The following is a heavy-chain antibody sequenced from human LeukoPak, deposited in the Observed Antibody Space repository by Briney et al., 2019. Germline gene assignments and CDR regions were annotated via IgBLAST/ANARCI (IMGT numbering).Heavy chain of an antibody. CDR1: GYSFSSYW. CDR2: IYPGDSDT. CDR3: ARHVGPSIAAAWTDY. D-gene: IGHD6-13*01. Sequence: GESLKISCKGSGYSFSSYWIGWVRQMPGEGLEWMGIIYPGDSDTGYSPSFQGQVTISVDKSISTAYLQWSSLKASDTAMYYWARHVGPSIAAAWTDYWGQGTLVTVSS. J-gene: IGHJ4*02. V-gene: IGHV5-51*01.